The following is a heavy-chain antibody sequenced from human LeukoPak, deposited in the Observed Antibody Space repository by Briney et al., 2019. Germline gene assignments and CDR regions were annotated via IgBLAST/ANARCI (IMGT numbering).Heavy chain of an antibody. Sequence: GGSLRLSCAASGFTFSSYWMSWVRQAPGKGLEWVANIKQDGSEKYYVDSVKGRFTISRDNAKNSLYLQMNSLRAEDTAVYYCARAVAGTSWGLIYYYYMDVWGKGTTVTVSS. V-gene: IGHV3-7*01. CDR3: ARAVAGTSWGLIYYYYMDV. D-gene: IGHD6-19*01. CDR2: IKQDGSEK. CDR1: GFTFSSYW. J-gene: IGHJ6*03.